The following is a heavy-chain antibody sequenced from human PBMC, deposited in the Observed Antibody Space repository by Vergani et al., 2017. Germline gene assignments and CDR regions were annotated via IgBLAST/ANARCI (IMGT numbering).Heavy chain of an antibody. J-gene: IGHJ5*02. CDR3: ARGPLRSGVLLWFGELYFRETWXLPP. Sequence: EVQLVESGGGLVQPGGSLRLSCAASGFTFSSYWMSWVRQAPGKGLEWVAKIKQDGSEKYYVDSVKGRFTISRDNAKNSLYLQMNSLRVEDTAVYYCARGPLRSGVLLWFGELYFRETWXLPPWGQGTLVTVSS. D-gene: IGHD3-10*01. CDR2: IKQDGSEK. V-gene: IGHV3-7*03. CDR1: GFTFSSYW.